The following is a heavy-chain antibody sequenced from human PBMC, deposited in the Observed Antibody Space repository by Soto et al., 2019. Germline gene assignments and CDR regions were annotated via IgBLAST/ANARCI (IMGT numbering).Heavy chain of an antibody. D-gene: IGHD4-17*01. CDR2: ISAYNGNT. Sequence: ASVKVSCKAAGYTFTSYGISWVRQAPGQGLEWMGWISAYNGNTNYAQKLQGRVTMTTDTSTSTAYMELRSLRSDDTAVYYCARGVMGDYLEDYYMDVWGKGTTVTGLL. J-gene: IGHJ6*03. CDR3: ARGVMGDYLEDYYMDV. V-gene: IGHV1-18*01. CDR1: GYTFTSYG.